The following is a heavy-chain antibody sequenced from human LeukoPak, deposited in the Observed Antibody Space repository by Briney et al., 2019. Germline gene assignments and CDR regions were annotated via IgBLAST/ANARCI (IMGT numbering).Heavy chain of an antibody. J-gene: IGHJ5*01. D-gene: IGHD6-13*01. CDR2: IYYSGGT. CDR1: GGSFSSSSYY. V-gene: IGHV4-39*01. CDR3: ARHPAPGIAAAGRYAFDS. Sequence: SETLSLTCTVSGGSFSSSSYYWGWLRQPPGKGLEWIGSIYYSGGTYYNPSLMSRVTISVDTSKDQFSLKVTSVTAADTAVYYCARHPAPGIAAAGRYAFDSWGQGTLVTVSS.